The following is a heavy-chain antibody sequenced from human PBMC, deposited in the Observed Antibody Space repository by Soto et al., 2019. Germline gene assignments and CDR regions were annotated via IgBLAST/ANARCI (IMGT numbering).Heavy chain of an antibody. CDR1: GFTFSRHD. CDR2: TGTTGDT. Sequence: ESGGGLVQPGGSLRLSCVASGFTFSRHDMHWVRQVPGKGLEWVSGTGTTGDTYYPGSVKGRFIISREDAKNSLYLQMNTLRAGDTAVYYCARDRVPADGSWFFDLWGRGTMVTVSS. V-gene: IGHV3-13*01. CDR3: ARDRVPADGSWFFDL. J-gene: IGHJ2*01.